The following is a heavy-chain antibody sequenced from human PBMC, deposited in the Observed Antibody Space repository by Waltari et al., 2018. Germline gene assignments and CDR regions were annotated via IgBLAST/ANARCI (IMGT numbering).Heavy chain of an antibody. J-gene: IGHJ4*02. V-gene: IGHV3-21*01. Sequence: EVQLVESGGGLVKPGGSLRLSCAASGFTFSSYSMNWVRQAPGKGLEWVSSISSSSSYIYYADSGKGRFTISRDNSKNTLYLQMNSLRAEDTAVYYCARARGHIVVVTTHSLDYWGQGTLVTVSS. CDR2: ISSSSSYI. CDR3: ARARGHIVVVTTHSLDY. D-gene: IGHD2-21*02. CDR1: GFTFSSYS.